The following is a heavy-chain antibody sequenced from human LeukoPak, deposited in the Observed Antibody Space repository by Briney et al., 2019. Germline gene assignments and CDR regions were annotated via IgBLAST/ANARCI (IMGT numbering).Heavy chain of an antibody. V-gene: IGHV4-34*01. D-gene: IGHD6-13*01. Sequence: PSETLSLTCAVNGGSFSGYYWSWVRQPPGKGLEWIGEVNHIGYTDYNASPKSRVFISVDTSKNQFSLNLTSVTAADTAVYYCARGFLAAAALWGQGTLVTVSS. CDR1: GGSFSGYY. J-gene: IGHJ4*02. CDR3: ARGFLAAAAL. CDR2: VNHIGYT.